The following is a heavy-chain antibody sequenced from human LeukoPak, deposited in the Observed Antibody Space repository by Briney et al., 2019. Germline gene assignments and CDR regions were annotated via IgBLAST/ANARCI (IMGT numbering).Heavy chain of an antibody. Sequence: GGSLRLSCAASGFTFSSYVMSWVRQAPGKGLEWVSTISGSGGNTYYADSVKGRFTISRDNSKNTLSLQMNSLRVEDTAVYYCAGGNYGMDVWGQGTTVTVSS. D-gene: IGHD1-26*01. CDR2: ISGSGGNT. CDR1: GFTFSSYV. V-gene: IGHV3-23*01. J-gene: IGHJ6*02. CDR3: AGGNYGMDV.